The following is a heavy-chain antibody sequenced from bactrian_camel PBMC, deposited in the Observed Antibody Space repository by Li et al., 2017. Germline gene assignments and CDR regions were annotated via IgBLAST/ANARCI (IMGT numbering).Heavy chain of an antibody. Sequence: VQLVESGGGLVQTGGSLRLSCARSGFTFSTYSLTWVRQAAGKGLEWVARISGDGTNAWYTDPVKGRFTMSRDNALNTVSLQMNSLKPEDTAVYYCVRAYSDYASNQADFGYWGQGTQVTVS. V-gene: IGHV3S6*01. CDR1: GFTFSTYS. CDR3: VRAYSDYASNQADFGY. CDR2: ISGDGTNA. D-gene: IGHD4*01. J-gene: IGHJ6*01.